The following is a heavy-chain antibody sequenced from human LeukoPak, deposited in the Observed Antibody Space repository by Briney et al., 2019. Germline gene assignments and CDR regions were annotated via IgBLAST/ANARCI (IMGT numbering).Heavy chain of an antibody. D-gene: IGHD3-22*01. CDR1: GLTFSSYA. CDR3: AKVYYYDSSGYYYGLAYYFDY. V-gene: IGHV3-23*01. Sequence: GVSLRLSCAASGLTFSSYAMTWVRQAPGKGLEWVSAISGSGVSTYYADSVKGRFTISRDNSKNTLYLQMNSLRAEDTAVYYCAKVYYYDSSGYYYGLAYYFDYWGQGTLVTVSS. CDR2: ISGSGVST. J-gene: IGHJ4*02.